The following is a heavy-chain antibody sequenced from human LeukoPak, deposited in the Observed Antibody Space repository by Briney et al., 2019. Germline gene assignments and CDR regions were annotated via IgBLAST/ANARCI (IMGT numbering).Heavy chain of an antibody. Sequence: ASVKVSCKVSGYTLTELSMHWVRQTPGKGLEWMGGFDPEDGEIIYAQKFQGRVTMTEDTSTDTAYMELSSLRSEDTAVYYCTRDRGSGWYWIDYWGRGTLVTVSS. CDR1: GYTLTELS. CDR3: TRDRGSGWYWIDY. D-gene: IGHD6-19*01. J-gene: IGHJ4*02. CDR2: FDPEDGEI. V-gene: IGHV1-24*01.